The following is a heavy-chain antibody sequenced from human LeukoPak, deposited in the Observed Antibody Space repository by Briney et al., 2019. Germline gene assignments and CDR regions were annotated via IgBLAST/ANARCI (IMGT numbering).Heavy chain of an antibody. D-gene: IGHD3-10*01. CDR3: ARGITMVRGVEYGMDV. V-gene: IGHV1-69*13. Sequence: GASVKVSCKASGGTFSSYAISWVRQAPGQGPEWMGGIIPIFGTANYAQKFQGRVTITADESTSTAYMELSSLRSEDTAVYYCARGITMVRGVEYGMDVWGQGTTVTVSS. J-gene: IGHJ6*02. CDR2: IIPIFGTA. CDR1: GGTFSSYA.